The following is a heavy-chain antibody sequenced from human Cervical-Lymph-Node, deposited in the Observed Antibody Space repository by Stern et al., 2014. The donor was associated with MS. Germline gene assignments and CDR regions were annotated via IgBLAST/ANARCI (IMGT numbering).Heavy chain of an antibody. CDR3: ARVVVLAGSRWFDP. J-gene: IGHJ5*02. V-gene: IGHV4-59*01. D-gene: IGHD2-15*01. CDR1: GDSISGNY. Sequence: QLQLQESGPGLVKPSETLSLTCSVSGDSISGNYWSWIRQPPGKGLEWIGYIEYTGGTNYNPSLKSRVTISIDTSKTQFSLRLNSVTAADTAVYYCARVVVLAGSRWFDPWGQGILVSVSS. CDR2: IEYTGGT.